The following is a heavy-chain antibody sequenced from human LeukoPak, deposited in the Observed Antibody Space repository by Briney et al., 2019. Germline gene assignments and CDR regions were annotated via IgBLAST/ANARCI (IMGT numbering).Heavy chain of an antibody. CDR1: GGSISSSSYY. D-gene: IGHD6-19*01. CDR2: IYYSGST. CDR3: ARQQPSIAVAGKVGS. Sequence: SETLSLTCTVSGGSISSSSYYWGWIRQPPGKGLEWIGSIYYSGSTYYNPSLKSRVTISVDTSKNQFSLKLSSVTAADTAVYYCARQQPSIAVAGKVGSWGQGTLVTVSS. V-gene: IGHV4-39*07. J-gene: IGHJ4*02.